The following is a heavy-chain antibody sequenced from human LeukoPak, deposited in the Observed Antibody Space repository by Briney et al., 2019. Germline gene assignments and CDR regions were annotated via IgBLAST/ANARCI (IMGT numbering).Heavy chain of an antibody. D-gene: IGHD3-22*01. Sequence: ASVKVSCKASGGTFSSYAISWVRQAPGQGLEWMGGIIPIFGTANYAQKFQGRVTITADKSTSTAYMELSSLRSEDTAVYYCARDHRSNYYDSSGYPLVNWFDPWGQGTLVTVSS. V-gene: IGHV1-69*06. CDR1: GGTFSSYA. CDR3: ARDHRSNYYDSSGYPLVNWFDP. J-gene: IGHJ5*02. CDR2: IIPIFGTA.